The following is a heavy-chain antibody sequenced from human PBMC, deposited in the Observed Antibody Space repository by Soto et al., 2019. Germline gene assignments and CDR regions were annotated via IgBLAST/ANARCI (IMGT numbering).Heavy chain of an antibody. CDR1: GFTFDNFW. D-gene: IGHD3-10*01. V-gene: IGHV3-7*01. CDR3: ARGSGFTYLHYFDF. CDR2: IKQDGSEK. Sequence: GGSRRLSCVASGFTFDNFWMNGVRQAPGKGLEWVATIKQDGSEKYYVDSVKGRFSISRDNAKNSLTLQMNSLRAEDTAVYFCARGSGFTYLHYFDFWGRGTLVTVSS. J-gene: IGHJ4*02.